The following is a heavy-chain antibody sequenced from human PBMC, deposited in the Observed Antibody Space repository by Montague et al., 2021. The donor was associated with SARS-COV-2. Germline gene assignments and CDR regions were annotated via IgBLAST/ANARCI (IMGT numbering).Heavy chain of an antibody. Sequence: SETLSLTCTVSGYSISDGYYWVWIRQPPGKGLEWIGNIFQSGTTXXNPXXXRRSTMSVDTSKNQFSLKLSPVTAADTAVYYCAREHWENYYDFWSGTNLASDYPYYGVDVWGQGTTVTVSS. CDR1: GYSISDGYY. V-gene: IGHV4-38-2*02. D-gene: IGHD3-3*01. CDR3: AREHWENYYDFWSGTNLASDYPYYGVDV. CDR2: IFQSGTT. J-gene: IGHJ6*02.